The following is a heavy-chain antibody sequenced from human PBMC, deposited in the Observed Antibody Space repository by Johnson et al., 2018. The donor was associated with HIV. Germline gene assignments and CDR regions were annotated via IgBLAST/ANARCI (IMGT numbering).Heavy chain of an antibody. CDR3: ARGYGTRGYYYGDAFDI. D-gene: IGHD3-22*01. CDR1: GFTFSDYY. V-gene: IGHV3-11*04. Sequence: QVQLVESGGGLVKPGGSLRLSCAASGFTFSDYYMSWIRQAPGKGLEWISYIISSGGTIDYAASVKGRFTISRDNAKNSLYLQMNSLRAEDTAMYYYARGYGTRGYYYGDAFDIWGQGTMVTVSS. CDR2: IISSGGTI. J-gene: IGHJ3*02.